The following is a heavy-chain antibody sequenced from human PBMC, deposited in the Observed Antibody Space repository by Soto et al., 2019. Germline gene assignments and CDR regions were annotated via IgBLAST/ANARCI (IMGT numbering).Heavy chain of an antibody. D-gene: IGHD2-15*01. J-gene: IGHJ6*02. Sequence: QVQLVQSGAEVKKPGSSVKVSCKASGGTFSSYAISWVRQAPGQGLEWMGGIIPIFGTANYAQKFKGRVTITADESTSTAYMELSSLRSEDTAVYYCASSLVAATDDHYYYYFGMDVWGQGTTVTVSS. CDR3: ASSLVAATDDHYYYYFGMDV. V-gene: IGHV1-69*01. CDR2: IIPIFGTA. CDR1: GGTFSSYA.